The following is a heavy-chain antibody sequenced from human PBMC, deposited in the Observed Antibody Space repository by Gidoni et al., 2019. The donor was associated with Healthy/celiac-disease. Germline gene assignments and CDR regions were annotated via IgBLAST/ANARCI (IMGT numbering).Heavy chain of an antibody. Sequence: QVQLVESGGGVVQPGGSLRLAWAASGFTFSSCGMRWVRQAPGKGLEWVAFLRYDGSNKYYADSVKRRFTISRDKSKNTLYPQMNSLSAKDTAVYYCAKDLTIAAAGTDGLYGMDVWGQGTTVTVSS. CDR2: LRYDGSNK. CDR3: AKDLTIAAAGTDGLYGMDV. D-gene: IGHD6-13*01. CDR1: GFTFSSCG. V-gene: IGHV3-30*02. J-gene: IGHJ6*02.